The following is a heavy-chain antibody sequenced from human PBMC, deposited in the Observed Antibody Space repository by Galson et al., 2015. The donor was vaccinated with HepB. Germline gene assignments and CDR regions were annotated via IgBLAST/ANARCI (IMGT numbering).Heavy chain of an antibody. CDR1: GFIFSNYA. CDR2: ISGSGGST. CDR3: AKGRGYDLFEY. J-gene: IGHJ4*02. D-gene: IGHD5-12*01. V-gene: IGHV3-23*01. Sequence: SLRLSCAASGFIFSNYAMTWVRQAPGKGLEWVSTISGSGGSTYYADSVKGRFTISGDNSRNTLYLQMNSLRVEDTAVYYCAKGRGYDLFEYWGQGTLVTVSS.